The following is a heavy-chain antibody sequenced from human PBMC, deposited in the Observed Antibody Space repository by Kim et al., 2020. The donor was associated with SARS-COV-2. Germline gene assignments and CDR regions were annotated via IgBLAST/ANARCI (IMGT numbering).Heavy chain of an antibody. V-gene: IGHV5-51*01. D-gene: IGHD6-19*01. J-gene: IGHJ4*02. CDR3: ARGLGSGCLDY. Sequence: RHPPPVQGQFTISADKSITTAYLQWSSLKASDTAMYYCARGLGSGCLDYWGQGTLVTVSS.